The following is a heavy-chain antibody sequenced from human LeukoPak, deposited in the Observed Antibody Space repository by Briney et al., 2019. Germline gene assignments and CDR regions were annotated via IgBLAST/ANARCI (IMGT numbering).Heavy chain of an antibody. D-gene: IGHD4-17*01. CDR1: GFTFSDYY. CDR3: AKLFGDSLYYYYGMDV. CDR2: ISGSGGST. J-gene: IGHJ6*02. Sequence: TGGSLRLSCAASGFTFSDYYMSWIRQAPGKGLEWVSAISGSGGSTYYADSVKGRFTISRDNSKNTLYLQMNSLRAEDTAVYYCAKLFGDSLYYYYGMDVWGQGTTVTVSS. V-gene: IGHV3-23*01.